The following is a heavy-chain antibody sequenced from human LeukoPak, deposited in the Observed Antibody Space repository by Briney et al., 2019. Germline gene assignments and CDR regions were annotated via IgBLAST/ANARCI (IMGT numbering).Heavy chain of an antibody. CDR3: AREASDYYDSSGGFDY. V-gene: IGHV3-7*01. J-gene: IGHJ4*02. CDR2: IKQDGSDK. CDR1: RFTFSSYW. Sequence: GGSLRLSCAASRFTFSSYWMSWVRQAPGKGLEWAANIKQDGSDKYYVDSVKGRFTISRDNAKNSLYLQMNSLRDEDTAVYYCAREASDYYDSSGGFDYWGQGTLVTVSS. D-gene: IGHD3-22*01.